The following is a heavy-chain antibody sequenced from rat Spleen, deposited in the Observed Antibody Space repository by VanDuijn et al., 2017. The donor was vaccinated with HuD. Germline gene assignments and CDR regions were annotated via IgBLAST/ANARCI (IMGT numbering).Heavy chain of an antibody. Sequence: EVQLVESDGGLVQPGRSLKLSCAASGFILSDYYMAWVRQTPTKGLEWVATINYDGSSTFYRDSVKARFTISRDNAKSTLYLRVDSLRSEDTATYHWARQPHTTYLYGGYDWYFDFWGPGTMVSVSS. CDR1: GFILSDYY. V-gene: IGHV5-29*01. CDR3: ARQPHTTYLYGGYDWYFDF. D-gene: IGHD1-11*01. J-gene: IGHJ1*01. CDR2: INYDGSST.